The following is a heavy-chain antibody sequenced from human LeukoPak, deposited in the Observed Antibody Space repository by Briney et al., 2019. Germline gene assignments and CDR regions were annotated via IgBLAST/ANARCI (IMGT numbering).Heavy chain of an antibody. CDR3: AKKGGSSGRYDYLDY. D-gene: IGHD6-19*01. J-gene: IGHJ4*02. CDR2: ISSDENTK. CDR1: GFTFSSYA. Sequence: GGSLRLSCAASGFTFSSYAMHWVRQAPGKGLEWAAVISSDENTKFYADSVKGRFTVYRDNSKKTVWLQMNSLRAEDTAVYYCAKKGGSSGRYDYLDYWGQGTLVTVSS. V-gene: IGHV3-30-3*02.